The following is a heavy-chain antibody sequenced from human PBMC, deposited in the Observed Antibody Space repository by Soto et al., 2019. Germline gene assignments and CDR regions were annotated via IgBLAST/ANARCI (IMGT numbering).Heavy chain of an antibody. J-gene: IGHJ5*01. CDR1: GGSFSGYF. CDR3: ARLRVSDFSSGYFRRCWFDS. Sequence: SETLSLTCAVNGGSFSGYFWTWMRQPPGKGLEWIGEINHSGTAKYNPSLKSRVTISVDTSKKNFSLNLTSVTAADTAVYYCARLRVSDFSSGYFRRCWFDSWGQGTLVTVSS. CDR2: INHSGTA. V-gene: IGHV4-34*01. D-gene: IGHD3-3*01.